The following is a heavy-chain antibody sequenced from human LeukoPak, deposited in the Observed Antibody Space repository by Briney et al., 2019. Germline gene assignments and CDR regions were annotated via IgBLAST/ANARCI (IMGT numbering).Heavy chain of an antibody. CDR2: ISRSGGST. J-gene: IGHJ4*02. CDR1: GFTFSTYA. V-gene: IGHV3-23*01. D-gene: IGHD4-17*01. CDR3: ARGDGDYDY. Sequence: GGSLRLSCAASGFTFSTYAMSWVRQAPGKGLEWVSSISRSGGSTYYADSVKGRFTVSRDNSKNTLYLQMNSLRAEDTAVYYCARGDGDYDYWGQGTLVTVSS.